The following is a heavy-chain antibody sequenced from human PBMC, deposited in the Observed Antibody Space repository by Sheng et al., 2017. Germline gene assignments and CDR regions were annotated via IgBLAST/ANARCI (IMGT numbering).Heavy chain of an antibody. CDR3: AKPTREVKQWLGGWLFYYYYGMDV. V-gene: IGHV3-23*01. CDR2: ISGSGGST. J-gene: IGHJ6*02. CDR1: GFTFSSYA. Sequence: EVQLLESGGGLVQPGGSLRLSCAASGFTFSSYAMSWVRQAPGKGLEWVSAISGSGGSTYYADSVKGRFTISRDNSKNTLYLQMNSLRAEDTAVYYCAKPTREVKQWLGGWLFYYYYGMDVWGQGTTVTVSS. D-gene: IGHD6-19*01.